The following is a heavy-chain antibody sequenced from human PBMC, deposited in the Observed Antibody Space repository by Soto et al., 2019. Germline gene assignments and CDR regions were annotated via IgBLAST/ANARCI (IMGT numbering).Heavy chain of an antibody. Sequence: PGESLKISCKGSGYNFATYWIGWVRQMPGKGLEWMGIIYPHDSDTRYSPSFQGQVTTSADKSISTAYLQWSSLKASDTAIYYCARRLDNTLDFWGQGTLVTVSS. J-gene: IGHJ4*02. V-gene: IGHV5-51*01. CDR3: ARRLDNTLDF. CDR2: IYPHDSDT. D-gene: IGHD1-20*01. CDR1: GYNFATYW.